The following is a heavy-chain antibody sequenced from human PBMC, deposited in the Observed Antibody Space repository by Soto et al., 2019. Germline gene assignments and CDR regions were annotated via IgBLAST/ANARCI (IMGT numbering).Heavy chain of an antibody. V-gene: IGHV1-3*01. J-gene: IGHJ4*02. CDR1: GYTFTNYA. Sequence: ASVKVSCKASGYTFTNYAMHWVRQAPGQRLEWMGWINAGNGITKYSQKFQGRVTITRDTFASTAFVELSSLRSEDTAVYYCAIEDGLGDPGRYLIYRGQGAMSTVAS. CDR3: AIEDGLGDPGRYLIY. CDR2: INAGNGIT. D-gene: IGHD3-16*01.